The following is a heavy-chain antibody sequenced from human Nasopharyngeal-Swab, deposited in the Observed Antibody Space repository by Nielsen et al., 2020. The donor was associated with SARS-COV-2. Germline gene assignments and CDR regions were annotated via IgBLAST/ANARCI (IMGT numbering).Heavy chain of an antibody. J-gene: IGHJ5*02. Sequence: SLTISCAASGFTFDDYAMHWVRQAPGKGLEWVSGISWNSGTIGYADSVKGRFTISRDNAKNSLFLQMNSLRTEDTALYYCARDAARSWYNWFDPWGQGTLVTVSS. D-gene: IGHD6-13*01. V-gene: IGHV3-9*01. CDR2: ISWNSGTI. CDR3: ARDAARSWYNWFDP. CDR1: GFTFDDYA.